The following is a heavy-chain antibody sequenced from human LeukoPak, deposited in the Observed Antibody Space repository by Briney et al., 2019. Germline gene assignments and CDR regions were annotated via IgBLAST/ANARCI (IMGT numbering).Heavy chain of an antibody. CDR1: GFIFSSYW. CDR3: ARDLTVAGHFDY. Sequence: PGGSLRLSCAASGFIFSSYWMSWVRQAPGKGLEWVANIKQGGSEKYYVDSVKGRFTISRDNAKNSLYLQMNSLRAEDTAVYYCARDLTVAGHFDYWGQGTLVTVSS. D-gene: IGHD6-19*01. CDR2: IKQGGSEK. J-gene: IGHJ4*02. V-gene: IGHV3-7*01.